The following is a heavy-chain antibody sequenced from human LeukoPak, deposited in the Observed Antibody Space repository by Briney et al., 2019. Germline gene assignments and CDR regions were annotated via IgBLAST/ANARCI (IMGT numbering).Heavy chain of an antibody. CDR1: AGSVSAYY. D-gene: IGHD2-2*02. Sequence: PETLSLTCTVSAGSVSAYYWSWIRQRPGRGFESIGYIFYNGHTKYNPSLSSRVTISINTSKNQFSLKLSSVTAADTAFYFCARGLDTPRGNWFDPWGQGILVTVSS. J-gene: IGHJ5*02. V-gene: IGHV4-59*02. CDR3: ARGLDTPRGNWFDP. CDR2: IFYNGHT.